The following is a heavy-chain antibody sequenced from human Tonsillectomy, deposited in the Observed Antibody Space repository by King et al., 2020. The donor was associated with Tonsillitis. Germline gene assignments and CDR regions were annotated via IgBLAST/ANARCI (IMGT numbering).Heavy chain of an antibody. J-gene: IGHJ4*02. CDR2: ISASNGNT. D-gene: IGHD2-2*01. CDR1: GYSFISYG. CDR3: AREGTCSSTSCQVDY. Sequence: QLVQSGDEVKKPGASVKVSCKASGYSFISYGINWVRQAPGQGLEWMGWISASNGNTNYAQRVQGRVTMTTDTSTTTAYMELRSLRSDDTAIYYCAREGTCSSTSCQVDYWGQGTLVTVSS. V-gene: IGHV1-18*01.